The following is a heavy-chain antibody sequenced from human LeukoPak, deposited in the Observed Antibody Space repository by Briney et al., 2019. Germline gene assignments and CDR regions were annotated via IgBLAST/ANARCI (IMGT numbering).Heavy chain of an antibody. Sequence: PGGSLRLSCAASGFTFSRYCMSWVRQAPGKGLEWVANIKQDGSEKYYVDSVKGRFNISRDNAKNSLYLEMNSLRAEDTAVYYSARASWNYALGYYYYHMDVWGKGTTVTISS. J-gene: IGHJ6*03. CDR3: ARASWNYALGYYYYHMDV. V-gene: IGHV3-7*01. D-gene: IGHD1-7*01. CDR1: GFTFSRYC. CDR2: IKQDGSEK.